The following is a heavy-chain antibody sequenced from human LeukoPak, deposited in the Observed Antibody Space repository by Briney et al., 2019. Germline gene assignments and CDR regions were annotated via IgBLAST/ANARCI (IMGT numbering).Heavy chain of an antibody. V-gene: IGHV3-72*01. CDR1: GFTFSDHF. D-gene: IGHD6-19*01. CDR3: VRVGSVAGSDYLDY. CDR2: SRNKAKSYTT. Sequence: PGGSLRLSCAVSGFTFSDHFLDWVRQAPGKRLEWVGRSRNKAKSYTTEYAASVKGRFTISRDDSKNSLYLQMNSLKTEDTAVYYCVRVGSVAGSDYLDYWGQGTLVTVSS. J-gene: IGHJ4*02.